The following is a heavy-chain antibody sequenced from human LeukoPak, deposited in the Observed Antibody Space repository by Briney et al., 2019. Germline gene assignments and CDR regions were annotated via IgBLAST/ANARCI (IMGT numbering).Heavy chain of an antibody. CDR1: GYTFTGYY. CDR3: ARDFGYSSGWYDY. CDR2: IIPIFGTA. J-gene: IGHJ4*02. V-gene: IGHV1-69*13. Sequence: SVKVSCKASGYTFTGYYMHWVRQTPGQGLEWMGGIIPIFGTANYAQKFQGRVTITADESTSTAYMELSSLRSEDTAVYYCARDFGYSSGWYDYWGQGTLVTVSS. D-gene: IGHD6-19*01.